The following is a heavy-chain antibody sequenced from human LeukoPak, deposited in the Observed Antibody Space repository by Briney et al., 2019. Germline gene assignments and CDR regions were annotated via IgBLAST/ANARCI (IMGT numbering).Heavy chain of an antibody. V-gene: IGHV1-46*01. J-gene: IGHJ5*01. CDR2: INPSGGST. D-gene: IGHD6-13*01. CDR1: GYTFINYY. CDR3: ARGGYSSPRSWFDS. Sequence: GASVKVSCKAPGYTFINYYMHWVRQAPGQGLEWMGIINPSGGSTSYAQKFQGRVTMTRDMSTSTVYMELSSLRSEDTAAYYCARGGYSSPRSWFDSWGQGTLVTVSS.